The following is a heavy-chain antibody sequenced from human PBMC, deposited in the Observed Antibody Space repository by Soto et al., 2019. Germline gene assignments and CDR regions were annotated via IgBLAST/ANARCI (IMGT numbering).Heavy chain of an antibody. Sequence: GESLKISCKGSGYSFTSYWIGWVRQMPGKGLEWMGIIYPGDSDTRYSPSFQGQVTISADKSISTAYLQWSSLKASDTAMYYCAMTRIAAAGIYGMDVWGQGTTVTVSS. CDR2: IYPGDSDT. J-gene: IGHJ6*02. D-gene: IGHD6-13*01. V-gene: IGHV5-51*01. CDR1: GYSFTSYW. CDR3: AMTRIAAAGIYGMDV.